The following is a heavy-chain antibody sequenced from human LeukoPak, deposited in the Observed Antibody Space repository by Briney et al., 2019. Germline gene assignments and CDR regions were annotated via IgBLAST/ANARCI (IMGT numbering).Heavy chain of an antibody. Sequence: GRSLRLSCAASGFTFSSYGMHWVRQAPGKGLEWVAVISYDGSNKYYADSVKGRFTISRDNSKNTLYLQMNSLRAEDTAVYYCARAFGDISAYRFLDYWGQGTLVTVSS. CDR2: ISYDGSNK. D-gene: IGHD3-22*01. J-gene: IGHJ4*02. CDR3: ARAFGDISAYRFLDY. CDR1: GFTFSSYG. V-gene: IGHV3-30*03.